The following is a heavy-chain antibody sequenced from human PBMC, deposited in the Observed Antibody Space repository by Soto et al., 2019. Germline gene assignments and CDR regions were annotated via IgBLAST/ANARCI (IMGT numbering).Heavy chain of an antibody. J-gene: IGHJ4*02. D-gene: IGHD2-15*01. CDR2: INHSGST. CDR1: GGSFSGYY. CDR3: ARGELGITGTNEDIVVVVAATPFDY. V-gene: IGHV4-34*01. Sequence: PSETLSLTCAVYGGSFSGYYWSWIRQPPGKGLEWIGEINHSGSTNYNPSLKSRVTISVDTSKNQFSLKLSSVTAADTAVYYCARGELGITGTNEDIVVVVAATPFDYWGQGTLVTVSS.